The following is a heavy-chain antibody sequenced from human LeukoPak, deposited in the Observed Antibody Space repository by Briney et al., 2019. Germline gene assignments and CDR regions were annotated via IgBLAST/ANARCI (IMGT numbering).Heavy chain of an antibody. J-gene: IGHJ4*02. CDR1: GYTFTSYG. CDR3: ARVVTVVTSRHFDY. Sequence: ASVKVSCKASGYTFTSYGISWVRQAPGQGLEWMGWISAYNGNTNYAQKLQGRVTMTTDTSTSTAYMELRSLRSDDTAVYYRARVVTVVTSRHFDYWGQGTLVTVSS. V-gene: IGHV1-18*01. CDR2: ISAYNGNT. D-gene: IGHD4-23*01.